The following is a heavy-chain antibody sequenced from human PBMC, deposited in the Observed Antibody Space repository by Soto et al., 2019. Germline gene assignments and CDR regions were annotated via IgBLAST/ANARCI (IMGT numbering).Heavy chain of an antibody. Sequence: QVQLQQWGAGLLKPSETLSLTCAVYGGSFSGYYWSWIRQPPGKGLEWIGEINHSGSTNYNPSLKSRVTISVDTSKNQFSLKLSSVTAADTAVYYCARGPRRQLAYFDYWGQGTLVTVSS. D-gene: IGHD6-13*01. J-gene: IGHJ4*02. V-gene: IGHV4-34*01. CDR1: GGSFSGYY. CDR2: INHSGST. CDR3: ARGPRRQLAYFDY.